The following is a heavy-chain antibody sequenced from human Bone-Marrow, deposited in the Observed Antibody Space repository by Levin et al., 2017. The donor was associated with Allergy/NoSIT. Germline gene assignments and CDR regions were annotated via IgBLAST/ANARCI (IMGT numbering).Heavy chain of an antibody. D-gene: IGHD3-9*01. CDR1: AGSVNSGSYY. Sequence: PSETLSLTCTVSAGSVNSGSYYWSWVRQPPGKGLEWVGYIYYNGSTDYNPSLKSRVTISVDTSKNHFSLKLRSVTAADTAVYYCARVVPQHLTGNFPFYPKHDYWGQGTLVTVSS. CDR3: ARVVPQHLTGNFPFYPKHDY. J-gene: IGHJ4*02. CDR2: IYYNGST. V-gene: IGHV4-61*03.